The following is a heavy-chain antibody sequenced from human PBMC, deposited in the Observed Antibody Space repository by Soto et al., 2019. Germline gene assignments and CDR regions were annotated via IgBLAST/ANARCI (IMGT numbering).Heavy chain of an antibody. CDR2: INPSGGST. CDR3: ARVLRGYSYAWGPLYGMDV. J-gene: IGHJ6*02. Sequence: QAPGQGLEWMGIINPSGGSTSYAQKFQGRVTMTRDTSTSTVYMELSSLRSEDTAVYYCARVLRGYSYAWGPLYGMDVWGQGTTVTVSS. V-gene: IGHV1-46*01. D-gene: IGHD5-18*01.